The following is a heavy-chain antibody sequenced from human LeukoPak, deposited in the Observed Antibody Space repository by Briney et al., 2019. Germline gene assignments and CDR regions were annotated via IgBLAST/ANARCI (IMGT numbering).Heavy chain of an antibody. Sequence: SETLSLTCTVSGGSISSYYWSWIRQPPGKGLEWIGYIYYSGSTNYNPSLKSRVTISVDTSKNQFSLKLSSVTAADTAVYYCARFRNYDPNYYYGMDVWGQGTTVTVSS. V-gene: IGHV4-59*01. CDR3: ARFRNYDPNYYYGMDV. CDR1: GGSISSYY. D-gene: IGHD3-3*01. J-gene: IGHJ6*02. CDR2: IYYSGST.